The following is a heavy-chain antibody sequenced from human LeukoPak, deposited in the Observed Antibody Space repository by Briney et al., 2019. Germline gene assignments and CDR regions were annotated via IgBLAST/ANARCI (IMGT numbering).Heavy chain of an antibody. CDR1: GGSFSGYY. Sequence: ASETLSLTCAVYGGSFSGYYWSWIRQPPGKGLEWIGEINHSGSTNYNPSLKSRVTISVETTKNQFSLKLSPVTAADTAVYYCASFSSSWRGSWFDPWGQGTLVTVSS. J-gene: IGHJ5*02. CDR3: ASFSSSWRGSWFDP. V-gene: IGHV4-34*01. D-gene: IGHD6-13*01. CDR2: INHSGST.